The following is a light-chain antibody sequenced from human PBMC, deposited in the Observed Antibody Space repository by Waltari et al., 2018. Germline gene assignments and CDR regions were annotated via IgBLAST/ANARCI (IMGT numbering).Light chain of an antibody. J-gene: IGLJ3*02. V-gene: IGLV4-60*03. CDR2: REISGSY. Sequence: PGKHHVYLMKREISGSYNKGSECPFPFSGSSSAAYRYLTISNLQSDDEADYYCETWHSNTRVFGGGTKLTVL. CDR3: ETWHSNTRV.